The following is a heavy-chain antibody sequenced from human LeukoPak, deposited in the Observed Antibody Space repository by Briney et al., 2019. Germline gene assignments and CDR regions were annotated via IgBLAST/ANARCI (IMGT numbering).Heavy chain of an antibody. Sequence: VASVKVSCKASGGTFSSYAISWVRQAPGQGLEWMGGIIPIFGTANYAQKFQGRVTITADESTSTAYMELSSLRSEDTAVYYCAREGVSWNLNYWGQGTLVTVSS. CDR2: IIPIFGTA. CDR1: GGTFSSYA. CDR3: AREGVSWNLNY. D-gene: IGHD1-1*01. J-gene: IGHJ4*02. V-gene: IGHV1-69*13.